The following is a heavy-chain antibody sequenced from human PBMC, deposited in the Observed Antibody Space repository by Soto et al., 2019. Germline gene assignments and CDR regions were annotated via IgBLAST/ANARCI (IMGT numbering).Heavy chain of an antibody. CDR1: GFTFSSYA. D-gene: IGHD3-9*01. CDR3: AKRYYDILTGYLSLRREWLAPFDY. V-gene: IGHV3-23*01. J-gene: IGHJ4*02. Sequence: PGGSLRLSCAASGFTFSSYAMSWVHQAPGKGLEWVSAISGSGGSTYYADSVKGRFTISRDNSKNTLYLQMDSLRAEDTAVYYCAKRYYDILTGYLSLRREWLAPFDYWGQGTLVTVSS. CDR2: ISGSGGST.